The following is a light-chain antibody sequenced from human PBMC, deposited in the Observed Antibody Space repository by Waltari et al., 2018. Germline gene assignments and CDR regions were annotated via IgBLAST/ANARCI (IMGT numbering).Light chain of an antibody. CDR3: SSYTSSITYV. J-gene: IGLJ1*01. V-gene: IGLV2-14*01. CDR2: EVG. Sequence: QSALTQPASVSGSPGQSLTISCTGSSTDVGGYTYVSWYQQHPDRAPKLLIYEVGSRPSGVSDRFSGSKSGNTASLTISGLQAEDEADYYCSSYTSSITYVFGVGTKVTVL. CDR1: STDVGGYTY.